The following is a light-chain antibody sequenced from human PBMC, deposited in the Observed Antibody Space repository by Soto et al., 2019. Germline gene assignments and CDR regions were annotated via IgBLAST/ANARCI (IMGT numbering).Light chain of an antibody. CDR1: SGHSNYA. Sequence: QPVLTQSPSASASLGASVKLTCTLSSGHSNYAIAWHQQQSEKGPRYLMNLNSDGSHSNGDGIPDRFSGSSSGAERYLTISSLQSEDEADYYCQTWGSGIVVFGGGTKLTVL. CDR2: LNSDGSH. J-gene: IGLJ2*01. V-gene: IGLV4-69*01. CDR3: QTWGSGIVV.